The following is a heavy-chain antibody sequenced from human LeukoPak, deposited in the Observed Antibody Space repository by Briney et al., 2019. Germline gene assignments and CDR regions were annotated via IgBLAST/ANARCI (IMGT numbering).Heavy chain of an antibody. J-gene: IGHJ4*02. V-gene: IGHV3-33*01. CDR1: GFTFSSYG. CDR2: IWYDESNK. Sequence: PGRSLRLSCAASGFTFSSYGMHWVRQAPGKGLEWVAVIWYDESNKYYADSVKGRFTISRDNSKNTLYLQMNSLRAEDTAVYHCARDGGADYYDSSGYSTGFDYWGQGTLVTVSS. CDR3: ARDGGADYYDSSGYSTGFDY. D-gene: IGHD3-22*01.